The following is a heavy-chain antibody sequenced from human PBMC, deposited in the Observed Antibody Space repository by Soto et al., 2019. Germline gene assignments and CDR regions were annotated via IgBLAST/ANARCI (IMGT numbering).Heavy chain of an antibody. CDR3: ASAGGSSWYIHTFDP. CDR2: IYYSGST. CDR1: GGSISSSSYY. J-gene: IGHJ5*02. Sequence: SETLSLTCTVSGGSISSSSYYWGWIRQPPGKGLEWTGSIYYSGSTYYNPSLKSRVTISVDTSKNQFSLKLSSVTAADTAVYYCASAGGSSWYIHTFDPWGQGTLVTVS. D-gene: IGHD6-13*01. V-gene: IGHV4-39*01.